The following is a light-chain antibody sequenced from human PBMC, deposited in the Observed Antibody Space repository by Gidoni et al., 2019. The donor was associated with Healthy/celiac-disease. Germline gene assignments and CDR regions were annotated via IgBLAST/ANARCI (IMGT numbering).Light chain of an antibody. CDR3: QQLNSYPPT. J-gene: IGKJ1*01. CDR1: QGISSY. Sequence: IQFTQSPSSLSASVGDRVTITCRASQGISSYLAWYQQKPGKAPKLLIYAASTLQSGVPSRFSGSGSGTDFTLTISSLQPEDFATYYCQQLNSYPPTFGQGNKVEIK. V-gene: IGKV1-9*01. CDR2: AAS.